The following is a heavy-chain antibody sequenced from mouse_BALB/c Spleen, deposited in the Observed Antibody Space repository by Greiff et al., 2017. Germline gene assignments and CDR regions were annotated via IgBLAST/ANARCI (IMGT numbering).Heavy chain of an antibody. CDR2: IDPYYGGT. CDR3: AYGNYVGWFAY. D-gene: IGHD2-1*01. CDR1: GFNIKDYY. Sequence: VQLQQSGAELVRSGASVKLSCTASGFNIKDYYMHWVKQSNGKSLEWIGNIDPYYGGTSYNQKFKGKATLTVDKSSSTAYMQLKSLTSEDSAVYYCAYGNYVGWFAYWGQESLVTVSA. J-gene: IGHJ3*01. V-gene: IGHV1-34*02.